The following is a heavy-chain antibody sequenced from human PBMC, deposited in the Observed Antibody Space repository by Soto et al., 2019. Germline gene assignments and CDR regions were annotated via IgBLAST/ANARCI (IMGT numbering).Heavy chain of an antibody. Sequence: PGGSLRLSCAASGFTFSSYAMHWVRQAPGKGLEWVAVISYDGSNKYYADSVKGRFTIPRDNSKNTLYLQMNSLRAVDTDVYYCARARVVVNAFDDFDIWGHGTMVTX. V-gene: IGHV3-30-3*01. CDR2: ISYDGSNK. D-gene: IGHD2-21*01. CDR3: ARARVVVNAFDDFDI. CDR1: GFTFSSYA. J-gene: IGHJ3*02.